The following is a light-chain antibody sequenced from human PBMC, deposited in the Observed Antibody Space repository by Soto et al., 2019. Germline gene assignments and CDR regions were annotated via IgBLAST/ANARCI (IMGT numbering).Light chain of an antibody. J-gene: IGLJ2*01. Sequence: QSVLTQPPSVSGTPGQTGTLSCSGSSFNIGTYTVNWYQQLPGTAPRLLIYSNTQRPSGVPDRFSGSKSGTSASLAISGLQAEDEGDYYCSTWHDSHVIFGGGTKLPVL. CDR3: STWHDSHVI. CDR2: SNT. V-gene: IGLV1-44*01. CDR1: SFNIGTYT.